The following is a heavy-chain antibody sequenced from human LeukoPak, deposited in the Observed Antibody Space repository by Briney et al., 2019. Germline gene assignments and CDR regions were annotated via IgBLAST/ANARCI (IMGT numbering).Heavy chain of an antibody. J-gene: IGHJ4*02. CDR2: ISAYNGNT. Sequence: ASMKASCKASGYTFTSYGISWVRQAPGQGLEWMGWISAYNGNTNYAQKLQGRVTMTTDTSTSTAYMELRSLRSDDTAVYYCARVGLWRYYDSSGYPRRLDYWGQGTLVTVSS. CDR1: GYTFTSYG. CDR3: ARVGLWRYYDSSGYPRRLDY. D-gene: IGHD3-22*01. V-gene: IGHV1-18*01.